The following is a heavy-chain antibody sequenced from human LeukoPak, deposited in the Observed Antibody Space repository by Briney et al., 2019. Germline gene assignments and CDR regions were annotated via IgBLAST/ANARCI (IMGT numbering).Heavy chain of an antibody. CDR1: GYTFTQIA. V-gene: IGHV7-4-1*02. CDR2: INMYTGNP. Sequence: ASVKVSCKTSGYTFTQIAINWMRQAPGQGLEWMGWINMYTGNPTNAQGFTGRFVFSLDTSVSTAYLQISSLKAEDTAVYYCARDAPGGGVSKFDYWGQGTLVTVSS. J-gene: IGHJ4*02. CDR3: ARDAPGGGVSKFDY. D-gene: IGHD3-3*01.